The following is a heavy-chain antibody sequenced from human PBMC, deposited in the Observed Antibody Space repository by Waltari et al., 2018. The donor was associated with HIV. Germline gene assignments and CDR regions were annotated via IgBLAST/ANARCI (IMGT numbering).Heavy chain of an antibody. D-gene: IGHD3-16*02. CDR3: ARLLGELSLTSQPVDY. CDR1: GGSFSGYY. J-gene: IGHJ4*02. V-gene: IGHV4-34*01. Sequence: QVQLQQWGAGLLKPSETLSLTCAVYGGSFSGYYWSWIRQPPGKGLEWIGEINHSGSTNYNPSLKSRVTISVDTSKNQFSLKLSSVTAADTAVYYCARLLGELSLTSQPVDYWGQGTLVTVSS. CDR2: INHSGST.